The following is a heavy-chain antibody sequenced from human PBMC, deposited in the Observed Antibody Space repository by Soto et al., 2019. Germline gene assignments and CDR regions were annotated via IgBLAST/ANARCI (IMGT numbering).Heavy chain of an antibody. J-gene: IGHJ5*02. CDR3: ARVHVVVPAGRGWFAP. D-gene: IGHD2-2*01. CDR2: INHSGST. CDR1: GGSFSGYY. Sequence: QVQLQQWGAGLLKPSETLSLTCAVYGGSFSGYYWSWIRQPPGKGLEWIGEINHSGSTNYNPSLKSRVSLSVDTAKNPFSLKLSSVTAADRDVYYCARVHVVVPAGRGWFAPWGQGSLVTVSS. V-gene: IGHV4-34*01.